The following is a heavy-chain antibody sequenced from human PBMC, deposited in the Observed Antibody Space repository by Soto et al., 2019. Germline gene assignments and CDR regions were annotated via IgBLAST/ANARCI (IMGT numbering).Heavy chain of an antibody. CDR3: GSHPGGGGY. CDR1: GFTVSNNY. CDR2: IYSGGYT. Sequence: EVQLVESGGGLIQPGGSLRLSCAVSGFTVSNNYMSWVRQAPGKGLEGVSVIYSGGYTAYGDSVKGRFTISRDNPKNPIFFLKNTLGSGDPAVYYGGSHPGGGGYWGQGTLVTVSS. V-gene: IGHV3-53*01. J-gene: IGHJ4*02. D-gene: IGHD3-10*01.